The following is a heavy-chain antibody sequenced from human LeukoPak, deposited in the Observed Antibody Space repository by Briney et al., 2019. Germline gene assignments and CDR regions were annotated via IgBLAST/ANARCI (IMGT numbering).Heavy chain of an antibody. CDR3: ARGGINNYFDT. J-gene: IGHJ5*02. Sequence: GASVKVSCKASGYSFSYYYIHWVRQAPGQGLEWVGWTNPHSGVTKYAQKLQGRVTVTGDTSINTAYMELRSLRSDDTAVYYCARGGINNYFDTWGQGTAVTVSS. CDR2: TNPHSGVT. D-gene: IGHD3-16*01. CDR1: GYSFSYYY. V-gene: IGHV1-2*02.